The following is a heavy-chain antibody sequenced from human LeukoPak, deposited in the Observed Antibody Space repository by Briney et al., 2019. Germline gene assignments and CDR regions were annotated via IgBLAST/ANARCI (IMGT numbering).Heavy chain of an antibody. Sequence: GGSLRLSCAASGFTFSSYAMSWVRQAPGKGLEWVSAISGSGGSTYYADSVKGRFTISRDNAKNSLYLQMNSLRAEDTAVYYCARETAVAGAHSFDYWGQGTLVTVSS. V-gene: IGHV3-23*01. J-gene: IGHJ4*02. CDR2: ISGSGGST. CDR3: ARETAVAGAHSFDY. D-gene: IGHD6-19*01. CDR1: GFTFSSYA.